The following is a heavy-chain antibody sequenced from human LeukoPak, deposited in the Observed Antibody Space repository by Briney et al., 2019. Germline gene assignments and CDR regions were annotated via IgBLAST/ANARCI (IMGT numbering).Heavy chain of an antibody. CDR1: GYTFTSYG. D-gene: IGHD4-17*01. CDR2: ISAYNGNT. V-gene: IGHV1-18*01. J-gene: IGHJ5*02. CDR3: ARDRTVTTPNWFDP. Sequence: GASVKVSRKASGYTFTSYGISWVRQAPGQGLEWMGWISAYNGNTNYAQKLQGRVTMTTDTSTSTAYMELRSLRSDDTAVYYCARDRTVTTPNWFDPWGQGTLVTVSS.